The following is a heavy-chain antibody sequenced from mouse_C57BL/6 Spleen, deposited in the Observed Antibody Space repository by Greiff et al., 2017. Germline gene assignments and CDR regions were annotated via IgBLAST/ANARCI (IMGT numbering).Heavy chain of an antibody. V-gene: IGHV1-64*01. J-gene: IGHJ1*03. D-gene: IGHD1-1*01. Sequence: QVQLQQPGAELVKPGASVQLSCKASGYTFTSYWMHWVKQRPGQGLEWIGMIHPNSGSTNYNEKFKSKATLTVDKSSSTAYMQLSSLTSEDSAVYYCARLITTDGYFDVWGTGTTVTVSS. CDR2: IHPNSGST. CDR1: GYTFTSYW. CDR3: ARLITTDGYFDV.